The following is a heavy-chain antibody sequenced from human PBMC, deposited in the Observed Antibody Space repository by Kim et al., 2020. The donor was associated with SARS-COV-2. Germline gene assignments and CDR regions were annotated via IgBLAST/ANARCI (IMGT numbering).Heavy chain of an antibody. CDR1: GYTFTSYA. V-gene: IGHV7-4-1*02. J-gene: IGHJ4*02. D-gene: IGHD6-13*01. CDR3: ARLLLDYGSSWYTTSYDY. CDR2: INTNTGNP. Sequence: ASVKVSCKASGYTFTSYAMNWVRQAPGQGLEWMGWINTNTGNPTYAQGFTGRFVFSLDTSVSTAYLQISSLKAEDTAVYYCARLLLDYGSSWYTTSYDYWGQGTLVTVSS.